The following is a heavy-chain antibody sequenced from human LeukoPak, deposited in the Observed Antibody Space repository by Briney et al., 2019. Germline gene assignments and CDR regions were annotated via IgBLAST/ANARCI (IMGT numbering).Heavy chain of an antibody. CDR3: ARDRGPYSGYDSYYFDY. CDR2: IYYSGST. J-gene: IGHJ4*02. CDR1: GGSISSGGYY. D-gene: IGHD5-12*01. Sequence: SQTLSLTCTVSGGSISSGGYYLSWIRPHPGKGLEWIGYIYYSGSTYYNPSLKSRVTISVDTSKNQFSLKLSSVTAADTAVYYCARDRGPYSGYDSYYFDYWGQGTLVTVSS. V-gene: IGHV4-31*03.